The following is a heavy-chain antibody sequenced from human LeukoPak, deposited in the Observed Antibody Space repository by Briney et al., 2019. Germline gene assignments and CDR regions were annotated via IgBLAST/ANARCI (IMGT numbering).Heavy chain of an antibody. D-gene: IGHD2-15*01. J-gene: IGHJ6*02. CDR2: VSGRGDAT. Sequence: GGSLRLSCAASGFTFNNYAMTWVRQAPVKGLEWVSAVSGRGDATYYADSVKGRFTISRDDSKNTLYLQMNSLRAEDTAVYHCAKAPPAATNYYYGMDVWGQGTTVTVSS. CDR3: AKAPPAATNYYYGMDV. V-gene: IGHV3-23*01. CDR1: GFTFNNYA.